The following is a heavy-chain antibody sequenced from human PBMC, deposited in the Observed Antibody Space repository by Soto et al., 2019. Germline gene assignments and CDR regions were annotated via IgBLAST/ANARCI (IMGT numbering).Heavy chain of an antibody. CDR3: ARERGDYYDSSGYYSAERGTDY. D-gene: IGHD3-22*01. CDR1: GYTFTSYG. V-gene: IGHV1-18*01. Sequence: ASVKVSCKASGYTFTSYGISWVRQAPGQGLERMGWISAYNGNTNYAQKLQGRVTMTTDTSTSTAYMELRSLRSDVTAVYYCARERGDYYDSSGYYSAERGTDYWVQGTLVTVSS. CDR2: ISAYNGNT. J-gene: IGHJ4*02.